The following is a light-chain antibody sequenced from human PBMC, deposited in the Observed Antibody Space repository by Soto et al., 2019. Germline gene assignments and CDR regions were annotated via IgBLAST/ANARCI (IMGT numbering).Light chain of an antibody. CDR1: QGIGND. Sequence: DIQMTQSPSSLSASVGDRVTITCLASQGIGNDLGWYQQKPWKAPKRLIYAASSLQSGVPSRFSGSGSRTEFTLTSSSLQPEDFASYYFLQHNSYPLTFGQGTKVEIK. J-gene: IGKJ1*01. V-gene: IGKV1-17*01. CDR3: LQHNSYPLT. CDR2: AAS.